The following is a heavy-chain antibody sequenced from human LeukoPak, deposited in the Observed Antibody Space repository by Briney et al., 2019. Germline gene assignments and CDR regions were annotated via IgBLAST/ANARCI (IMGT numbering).Heavy chain of an antibody. V-gene: IGHV1-18*01. CDR2: ISAYNGNT. D-gene: IGHD3-10*01. J-gene: IGHJ6*02. CDR1: GYTFTSYG. CDR3: ASGAPASPDYYYYGMDV. Sequence: ASVKVSCTASGYTFTSYGISWVRQAPGQGLEWMGWISAYNGNTNYAQKLRGRVTMTTDTSTSTAYMELRSLRSDDTAVYYCASGAPASPDYYYYGMDVWGQGTTVTVSS.